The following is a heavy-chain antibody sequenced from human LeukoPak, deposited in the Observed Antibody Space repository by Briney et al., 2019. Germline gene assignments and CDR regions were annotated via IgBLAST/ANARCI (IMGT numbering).Heavy chain of an antibody. CDR2: IYYSGST. D-gene: IGHD6-13*01. CDR1: GGSVSSGTYY. V-gene: IGHV4-61*01. CDR3: ARDSRSSWQVRYFDL. Sequence: IPSETLSLTCTVSGGSVSSGTYYWSWIRQPPGKGLAWIGYIYYSGSTNYNPSLKSRVTISVDTSKNQFSLKLSSVTAADTAVYYCARDSRSSWQVRYFDLWGRGTLVTVSS. J-gene: IGHJ2*01.